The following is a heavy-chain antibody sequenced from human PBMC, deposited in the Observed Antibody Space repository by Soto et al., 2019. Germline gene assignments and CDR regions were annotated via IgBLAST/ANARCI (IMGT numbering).Heavy chain of an antibody. CDR3: ATAPSHCTNGVCYKFPLDY. D-gene: IGHD2-8*01. V-gene: IGHV1-24*01. CDR2: FDPEDGET. Sequence: QVQLVQSGAEVKKPGASVKVSCKVSGYTLTELSMHWVRQAPGKGLEWMGGFDPEDGETIYAQKFQGRVTMTEDTSTDTAYMELSSLRSEDTAVYYCATAPSHCTNGVCYKFPLDYWGQGTLVTVSS. CDR1: GYTLTELS. J-gene: IGHJ4*02.